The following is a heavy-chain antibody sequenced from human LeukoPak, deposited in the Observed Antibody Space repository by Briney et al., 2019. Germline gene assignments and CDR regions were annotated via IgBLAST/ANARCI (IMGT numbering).Heavy chain of an antibody. D-gene: IGHD3-3*01. CDR1: GFTFSSYA. V-gene: IGHV3-64*01. CDR2: ISSNGGST. Sequence: PGGSLRLSCAASGFTFSSYAMHWVRQAPGKGLEYVSAISSNGGSTYYANSVKGRFTISRDNSKNTLYLQMGSLRAEDMAVYYCARGGTYYDFWSGPYYFDYWGQGTLVTVPS. J-gene: IGHJ4*02. CDR3: ARGGTYYDFWSGPYYFDY.